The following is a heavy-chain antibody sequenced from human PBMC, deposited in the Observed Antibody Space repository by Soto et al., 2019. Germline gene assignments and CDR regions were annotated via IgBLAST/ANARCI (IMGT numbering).Heavy chain of an antibody. CDR3: AKGAGDRVSLGMDV. J-gene: IGHJ6*02. CDR1: GFSISHYG. D-gene: IGHD1-26*01. CDR2: ISYDGSNP. V-gene: IGHV3-30*18. Sequence: QVQLVESGGGVVQPGWSLRLSCAASGFSISHYGMEWVRQAPGKVLEWVALISYDGSNPYYADTVKGRFTISRDNSKDTLFLQMTGLRREDTAVYYCAKGAGDRVSLGMDVWGQGTTVTVSS.